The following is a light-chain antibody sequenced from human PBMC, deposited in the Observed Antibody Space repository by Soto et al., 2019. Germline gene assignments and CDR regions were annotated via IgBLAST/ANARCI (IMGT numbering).Light chain of an antibody. CDR1: QTVSTN. J-gene: IGKJ1*01. Sequence: DIQMTQSPSSLSASVGDRVTITCRASQTVSTNLNWYQRKPGKAPSLLIYGSYNLQTGVPSRFSGSGSETDFTLTISSLQPEDFGTYYCQQSYSTPHTFGQGTKVDIK. CDR3: QQSYSTPHT. CDR2: GSY. V-gene: IGKV1-39*01.